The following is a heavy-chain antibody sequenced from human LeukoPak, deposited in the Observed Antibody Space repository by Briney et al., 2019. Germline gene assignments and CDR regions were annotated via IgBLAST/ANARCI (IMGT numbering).Heavy chain of an antibody. V-gene: IGHV3-7*01. CDR1: GFPFSSYW. D-gene: IGHD5-24*01. CDR2: IKGDGSEK. Sequence: GSLRLSCAASGFPFSSYWMSWVRQAPGKGLEWVANIKGDGSEKYYVDSVKGRFTISRDNAKNSLYLQMNSLRAEDTAVYYCAQMGGDAFDIWGQGTMVTVSS. CDR3: AQMGGDAFDI. J-gene: IGHJ3*02.